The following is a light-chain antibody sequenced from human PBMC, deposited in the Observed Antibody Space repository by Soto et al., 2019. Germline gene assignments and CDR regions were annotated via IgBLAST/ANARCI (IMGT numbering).Light chain of an antibody. V-gene: IGKV3-20*01. CDR1: RSVSSSY. CDR3: QQYGSSPWT. J-gene: IGKJ1*01. CDR2: GAS. Sequence: EIVLTQSPGTLSLSPGEIATLSFRASRSVSSSYLAWYQQKPGQAPRLLIYGASSRATGIPDRFSGSGSGTDFTLTISRLEPEDFAVYYCQQYGSSPWTFGQGTKVDIK.